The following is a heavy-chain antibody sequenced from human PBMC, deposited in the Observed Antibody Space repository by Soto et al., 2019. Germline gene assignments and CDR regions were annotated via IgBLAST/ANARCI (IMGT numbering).Heavy chain of an antibody. Sequence: GGSLRLSCAASGFTFSSYSMNWVRQAPGKGQELVSSISSSSSYIYYADSVKGRFTISRDNAKNSLYLQMNSLRAEDTAVYYCARKKTAFDIWGQGTMVTVSS. CDR3: ARKKTAFDI. J-gene: IGHJ3*02. V-gene: IGHV3-21*01. CDR1: GFTFSSYS. CDR2: ISSSSSYI.